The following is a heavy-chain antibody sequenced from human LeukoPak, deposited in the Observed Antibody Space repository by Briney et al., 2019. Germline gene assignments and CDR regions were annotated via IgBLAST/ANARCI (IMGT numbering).Heavy chain of an antibody. J-gene: IGHJ3*02. CDR2: INYSGSA. CDR1: GGSLSSYY. CDR3: ARHNYDDYVFDI. Sequence: SETLSLTCTVSGGSLSSYYFSWIRQSPGKGLEWIAYINYSGSASYSPSLKSRVTMSVDTSKQFSLSLSSVTAADTAVYYCARHNYDDYVFDIWGQGTKVTVSS. V-gene: IGHV4-59*08. D-gene: IGHD4-17*01.